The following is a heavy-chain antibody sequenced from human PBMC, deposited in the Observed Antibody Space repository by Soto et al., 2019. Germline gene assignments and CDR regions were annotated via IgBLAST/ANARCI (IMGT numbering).Heavy chain of an antibody. J-gene: IGHJ6*02. Sequence: QVQLQESGPGRVKPSETLSLTCTVSGGSISRYYWSWIRQPPGKGLEWIGYMYNTGSTVYNPSFKSRVTISVDTSKNQFSLKLNSVTAADTAVYYCARDLWCYCGTDCYPLDVWGQGTTVTVSS. CDR3: ARDLWCYCGTDCYPLDV. D-gene: IGHD2-21*02. CDR2: MYNTGST. V-gene: IGHV4-59*01. CDR1: GGSISRYY.